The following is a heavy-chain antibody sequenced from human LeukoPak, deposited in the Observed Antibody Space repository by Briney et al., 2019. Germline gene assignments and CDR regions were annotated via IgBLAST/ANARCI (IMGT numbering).Heavy chain of an antibody. V-gene: IGHV4-38-2*02. CDR2: IYHSGST. CDR1: GYSISSGYY. CDR3: ARLENVDWFDP. Sequence: KPSETLSLTCTVSGYSISSGYYWGWIRQPPGKGLEWIGSIYHSGSTYYNPSLKSRVTMSIDTSKNQFSLKLSSVTAADTAVYYCARLENVDWFDPWGQGTLVIVSS. J-gene: IGHJ5*02. D-gene: IGHD1-1*01.